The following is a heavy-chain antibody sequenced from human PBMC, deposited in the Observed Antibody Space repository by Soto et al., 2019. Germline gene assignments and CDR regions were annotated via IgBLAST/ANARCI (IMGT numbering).Heavy chain of an antibody. V-gene: IGHV3-30-3*01. D-gene: IGHD2-21*01. CDR3: ARGRTVISPSFFDF. CDR2: ISYDGNDK. CDR1: GFSFSGYS. J-gene: IGHJ4*02. Sequence: PGGSLRLSCVVSGFSFSGYSLHWVRQAPGKGLEWLAVISYDGNDKYYAASVKGRLTISRDNAKETLYLQLGSVRSEDTATYYCARGRTVISPSFFDFWGQGTLVTVSS.